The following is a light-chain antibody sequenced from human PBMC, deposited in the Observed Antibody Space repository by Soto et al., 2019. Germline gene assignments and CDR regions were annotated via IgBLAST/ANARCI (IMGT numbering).Light chain of an antibody. Sequence: EIVWTQSPGTLSLSPGERATLSCRASQSVSSSYLAWYQQKPGQAPRLLIYGASSRATGIPDRFIGSGSGTDFTLTISRLEPEDFAVYYCQQYGSSPPYTFGQGTKLEIK. CDR1: QSVSSSY. V-gene: IGKV3-20*01. CDR2: GAS. CDR3: QQYGSSPPYT. J-gene: IGKJ2*01.